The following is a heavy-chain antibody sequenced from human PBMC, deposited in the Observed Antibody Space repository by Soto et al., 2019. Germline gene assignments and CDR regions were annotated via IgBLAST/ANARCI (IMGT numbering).Heavy chain of an antibody. CDR3: ARRNSSRRGPPYYFDY. CDR2: IYHSGST. J-gene: IGHJ4*02. CDR1: GGSISSSNW. D-gene: IGHD6-13*01. Sequence: TSETLSLTCAVSGGSISSSNWWSWVRQPPGKGLEWIGEIYHSGSTNYNPSLKSRVTISVDKSKNQFSLKLSSVTAADTAVYYCARRNSSRRGPPYYFDYWGQGTLVTVSS. V-gene: IGHV4-4*02.